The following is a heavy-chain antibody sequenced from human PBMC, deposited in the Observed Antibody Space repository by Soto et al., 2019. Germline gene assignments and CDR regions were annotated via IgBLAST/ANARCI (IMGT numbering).Heavy chain of an antibody. CDR3: TRSYGYTFGGSLDN. Sequence: QVQLVQSGPEVKKPGSSVKVSCKASGDTFNSYVITWVRQAPGQGLEWLGGIITAFGTTSYAQNFQDRLTITADEAATKDHMELSSLTSDDTAMYYCTRSYGYTFGGSLDNWGQGTLVTVSS. CDR1: GDTFNSYV. J-gene: IGHJ4*02. CDR2: IITAFGTT. V-gene: IGHV1-69*01. D-gene: IGHD5-18*01.